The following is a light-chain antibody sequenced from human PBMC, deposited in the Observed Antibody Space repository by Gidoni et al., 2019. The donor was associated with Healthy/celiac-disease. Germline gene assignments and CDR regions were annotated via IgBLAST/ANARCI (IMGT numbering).Light chain of an antibody. CDR3: QQRSNWPPLNT. CDR1: QSVSSY. CDR2: DAS. V-gene: IGKV3-11*01. J-gene: IGKJ4*01. Sequence: EIVLTQSPATLSLSPGERATLSCRASQSVSSYLAWYQQKPGQAPRLLIYDASTRATGIPARFSGSVSGTDFTITISSLEPEDFAVYYCQQRSNWPPLNTFGGXTKVEIK.